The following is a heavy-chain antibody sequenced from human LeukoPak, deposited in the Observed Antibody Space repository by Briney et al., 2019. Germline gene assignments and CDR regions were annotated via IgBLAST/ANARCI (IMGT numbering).Heavy chain of an antibody. CDR3: ARDATYCSGGVCSNFDY. J-gene: IGHJ4*01. CDR2: IWYDGSIQ. CDR1: GFSFSTYV. D-gene: IGHD2-15*01. V-gene: IGHV3-33*01. Sequence: HPGGPLRLSCEASGFSFSTYVVHWVRQAPGKGLEWVGEIWYDGSIQYYADSVKGRFTMSRDNSKNTLYLHMNTLRAEDTAVYYCARDATYCSGGVCSNFDYWGHGTLVTVSS.